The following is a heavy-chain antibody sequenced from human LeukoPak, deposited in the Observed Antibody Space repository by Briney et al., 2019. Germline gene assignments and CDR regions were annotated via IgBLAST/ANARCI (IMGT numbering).Heavy chain of an antibody. Sequence: GALRLSCAASGFTFSSYAMSWVRQAPGKGLEWVSAISGSGGSTYYADSVKGRFTISRDNSKNTLYLQMNSLRAEDTAVYYCAKGTTLDFWSGYWDYYMDVWGKGTTVTVSS. J-gene: IGHJ6*03. V-gene: IGHV3-23*01. CDR2: ISGSGGST. CDR1: GFTFSSYA. CDR3: AKGTTLDFWSGYWDYYMDV. D-gene: IGHD3-3*01.